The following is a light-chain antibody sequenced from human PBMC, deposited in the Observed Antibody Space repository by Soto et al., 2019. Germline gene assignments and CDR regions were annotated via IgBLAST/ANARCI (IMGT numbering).Light chain of an antibody. CDR2: EAS. Sequence: SALTQPPSVSGSPGQSVTISCTGTSTDFVSYNRVSWYQQPPGTAPKLIIYEASNRPSGVPDRFSGSKSGNTASLIISGLQAADEADYYCSLYTSENTYVFGTGTKVTVL. CDR3: SLYTSENTYV. V-gene: IGLV2-18*01. CDR1: STDFVSYNR. J-gene: IGLJ1*01.